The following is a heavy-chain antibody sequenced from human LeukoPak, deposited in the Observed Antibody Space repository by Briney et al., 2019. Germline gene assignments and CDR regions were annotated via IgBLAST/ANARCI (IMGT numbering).Heavy chain of an antibody. V-gene: IGHV4-59*01. CDR2: IYYSGSTNYT. Sequence: SETLSLTCTVSGGSISNSYWSWIRQPPGKGLEWIGYIYYSGSTNYTNYNPSLKSRVTISVDTSKNQFSLKLTSVTAADTAVYYCAREVAGYSYGQTPYYFDYWGQGTLVTVSS. CDR3: AREVAGYSYGQTPYYFDY. CDR1: GGSISNSY. D-gene: IGHD5-18*01. J-gene: IGHJ4*02.